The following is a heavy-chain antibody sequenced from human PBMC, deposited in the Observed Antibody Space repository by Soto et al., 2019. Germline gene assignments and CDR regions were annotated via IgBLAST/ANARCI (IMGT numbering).Heavy chain of an antibody. V-gene: IGHV5-51*01. Sequence: PGASLKISCKGSGYSFTSYWIAWVRQMPGKGLEWMGIIYPGDSDTRYSPSFQGQVTISADKSISTAYLQWSSLKASDTAMYYCARKAKGGYYYDSSGPWAFDIWGQGTTVTVSS. CDR2: IYPGDSDT. D-gene: IGHD3-22*01. CDR1: GYSFTSYW. CDR3: ARKAKGGYYYDSSGPWAFDI. J-gene: IGHJ3*02.